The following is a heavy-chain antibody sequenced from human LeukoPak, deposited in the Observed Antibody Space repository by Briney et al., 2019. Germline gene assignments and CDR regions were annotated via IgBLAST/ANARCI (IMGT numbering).Heavy chain of an antibody. CDR2: ISSNGGST. V-gene: IGHV3-64D*09. J-gene: IGHJ4*02. Sequence: GGSLRLSCSASGFTFSDYAIHWVRQAPGKGLEYVSAISSNGGSTYYADSVKGRFTISRDNSKNTLYLQMSSLRAEDTAVYYFVKAGCSSTRCYGIYWGERTLLTVSS. CDR1: GFTFSDYA. CDR3: VKAGCSSTRCYGIY. D-gene: IGHD2-2*01.